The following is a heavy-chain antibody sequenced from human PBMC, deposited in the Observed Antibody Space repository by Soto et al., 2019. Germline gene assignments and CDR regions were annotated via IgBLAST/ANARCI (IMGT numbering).Heavy chain of an antibody. V-gene: IGHV3-23*01. CDR2: ISVGSGGT. Sequence: EVRLLESGGDLVPPGGSLRLSCEASGFTFTSYAMTWLRQAPGKGLEWLSGISVGSGGTYYAESVKGRFTMSRDNSKNTVYLELTSLTAEDTALCSCGKEPGVDFGDYSVFCGQATLVTLSS. CDR3: GKEPGVDFGDYSVF. D-gene: IGHD4-17*01. J-gene: IGHJ4*02. CDR1: GFTFTSYA.